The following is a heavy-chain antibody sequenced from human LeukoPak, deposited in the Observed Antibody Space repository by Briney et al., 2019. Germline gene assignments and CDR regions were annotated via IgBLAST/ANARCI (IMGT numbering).Heavy chain of an antibody. CDR1: GGSISSHY. CDR3: ARASFGDYSAEYFHH. Sequence: SETLSLTCTVSGGSISSHYWSWIRQPPGRGLEWIGYIYSSGTTNYNPSLKSRVTISVDTSKNQFSLKLNSVTPADTAVYYCARASFGDYSAEYFHHWGQGTLVTVSS. V-gene: IGHV4-59*11. J-gene: IGHJ1*01. D-gene: IGHD4-17*01. CDR2: IYSSGTT.